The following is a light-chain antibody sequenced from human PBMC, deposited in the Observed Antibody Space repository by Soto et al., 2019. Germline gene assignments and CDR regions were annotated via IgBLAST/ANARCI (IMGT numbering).Light chain of an antibody. CDR3: QTYDNNSDYV. Sequence: SVLTQPPSVSGAPGQRVTISCTGSSSNIGAGYVVHWYQQLPGAAPKLLIFSDNNRPSGVPDRFSGSKSGISASLAITGLQTEDEADYYCQTYDNNSDYVFGTGTKV. CDR2: SDN. J-gene: IGLJ1*01. V-gene: IGLV1-40*01. CDR1: SSNIGAGYV.